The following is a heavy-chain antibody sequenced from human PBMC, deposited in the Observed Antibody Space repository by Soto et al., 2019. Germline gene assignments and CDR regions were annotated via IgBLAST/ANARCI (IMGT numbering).Heavy chain of an antibody. CDR2: ISSSSSTI. J-gene: IGHJ4*02. D-gene: IGHD3-22*01. V-gene: IGHV3-48*02. CDR3: ARDSHQAYYYDKTFESFDY. Sequence: PGGSLILSCAASGFTFSSYSMNWVRQAPGKGLEWVSYISSSSSTIYYADSVKGRFTISRDNAKNSLYLQMNSLRDEDTAVYYWARDSHQAYYYDKTFESFDYWGQGTLVTVSS. CDR1: GFTFSSYS.